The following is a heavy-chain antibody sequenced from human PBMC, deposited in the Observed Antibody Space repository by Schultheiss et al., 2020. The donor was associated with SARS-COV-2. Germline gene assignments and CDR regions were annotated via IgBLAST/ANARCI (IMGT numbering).Heavy chain of an antibody. CDR1: GYTFTGYY. CDR2: INPNSGGT. D-gene: IGHD3-22*01. J-gene: IGHJ4*02. V-gene: IGHV1-2*04. CDR3: ARDDGGGYYTNFDY. Sequence: ASVKVSCKASGYTFTGYYMHWVRQAPGQGLEWMGWINPNSGGTNYAQKFQGWVTMTRDTSISTAYMELSRLRSDDTAVYYCARDDGGGYYTNFDYWGQGTLVTVSS.